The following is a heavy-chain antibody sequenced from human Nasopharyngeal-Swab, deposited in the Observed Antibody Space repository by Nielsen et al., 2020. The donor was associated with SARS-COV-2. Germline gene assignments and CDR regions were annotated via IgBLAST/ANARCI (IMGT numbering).Heavy chain of an antibody. CDR3: ARDLYRQQWPLYNYYGMDV. V-gene: IGHV3-53*01. D-gene: IGHD6-19*01. CDR2: IYSGGST. J-gene: IGHJ6*02. CDR1: GFTVSINY. Sequence: GESLKISCAASGFTVSINYMSWVRQAPGKGLEWVSVIYSGGSTYYADSVKGRFTISRDNSKNTLYLQMNSLRAEDTAVYYCARDLYRQQWPLYNYYGMDVWGQGTTVTVSS.